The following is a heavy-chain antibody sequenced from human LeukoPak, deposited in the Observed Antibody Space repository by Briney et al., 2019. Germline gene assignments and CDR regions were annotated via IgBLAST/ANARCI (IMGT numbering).Heavy chain of an antibody. D-gene: IGHD1-26*01. V-gene: IGHV4-4*07. CDR2: IYTSGST. CDR3: ARRKWELDHDAFDI. Sequence: PSETLSLTCTVSGGSISSYYWSWIRRPAGKGLEWIGRIYTSGSTNYNPSLKSRITMSVDTSKNQFSLKLSSVTAADTAVYYCARRKWELDHDAFDIWGQGTMVTVSS. J-gene: IGHJ3*02. CDR1: GGSISSYY.